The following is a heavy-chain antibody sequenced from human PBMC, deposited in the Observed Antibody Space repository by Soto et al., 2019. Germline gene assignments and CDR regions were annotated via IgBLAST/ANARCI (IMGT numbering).Heavy chain of an antibody. V-gene: IGHV4-39*01. CDR1: GGSISSSSYY. D-gene: IGHD3-10*01. CDR2: IYYSGST. J-gene: IGHJ5*02. Sequence: QLQLQESGPGLVKPSETLSLTCTVSGGSISSSSYYWGWIRQPPGKGLEWIGSIYYSGSTYYNPSLKSRVTISVDTSKNQFSLKLSSVTAADTAVYYCARPNYYGSGSYYGWFDPWGQGTLVTVSS. CDR3: ARPNYYGSGSYYGWFDP.